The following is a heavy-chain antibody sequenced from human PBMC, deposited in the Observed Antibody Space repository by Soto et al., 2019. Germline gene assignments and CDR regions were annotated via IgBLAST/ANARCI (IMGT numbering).Heavy chain of an antibody. CDR1: GFTLSTYW. D-gene: IGHD4-17*01. CDR3: ARDGSSYNGDSYNYWGMDV. CDR2: INSDGSST. Sequence: GGSLRLSCAASGFTLSTYWMHWVRQAPGKGLVWVARINSDGSSTSYADSVKGRFTISRDNAKNSVYLHVDSLRVEDTAVYYCARDGSSYNGDSYNYWGMDVWGQGTTVTVSS. V-gene: IGHV3-74*01. J-gene: IGHJ6*02.